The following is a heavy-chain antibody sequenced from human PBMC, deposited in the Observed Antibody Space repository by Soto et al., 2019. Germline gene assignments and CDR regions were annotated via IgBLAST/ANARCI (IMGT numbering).Heavy chain of an antibody. Sequence: QVQLQESGPGLVKPSQTLSLTCTVSGGSISSGDYYWSWILQPPGKGLEWIGYIYYSGSTYYNPSLKSRVTISVDTSKNQFSLKLSSVTAADTAVYYCASEGSRDYYGSGRIDYWGQGTLVTVSS. J-gene: IGHJ4*02. CDR2: IYYSGST. D-gene: IGHD3-10*01. CDR3: ASEGSRDYYGSGRIDY. CDR1: GGSISSGDYY. V-gene: IGHV4-30-4*01.